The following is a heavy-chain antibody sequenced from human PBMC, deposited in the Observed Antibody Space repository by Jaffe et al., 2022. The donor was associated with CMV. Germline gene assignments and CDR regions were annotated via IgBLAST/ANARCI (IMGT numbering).Heavy chain of an antibody. CDR2: IYWDDDK. Sequence: QITLKESGPTLVKPTQTLTLTCTFSGFSLSTSGVGVGWIRQPPGKALEWLALIYWDDDKRYSPSLKSRLTITKDTSKNQVVLTMTNMDPVDTATYYCAHSPSIEMATIPGAFDIWGQGTMVTVSS. CDR3: AHSPSIEMATIPGAFDI. D-gene: IGHD5-12*01. V-gene: IGHV2-5*02. CDR1: GFSLSTSGVG. J-gene: IGHJ3*02.